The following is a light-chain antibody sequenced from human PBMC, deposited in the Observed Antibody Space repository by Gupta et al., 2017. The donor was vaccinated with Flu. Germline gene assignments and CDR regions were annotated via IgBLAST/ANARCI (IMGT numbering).Light chain of an antibody. CDR3: QQRNNWPPLIA. CDR1: QSISTY. V-gene: IGKV3-11*01. Sequence: RATLSCRASQSISTYLAWYQQRPGQPPRLLISGASNRATGIPVRFRGTGSGTDFTLTITSLEPEDFAVDYCQQRNNWPPLIAFGQGTRLEIK. J-gene: IGKJ5*01. CDR2: GAS.